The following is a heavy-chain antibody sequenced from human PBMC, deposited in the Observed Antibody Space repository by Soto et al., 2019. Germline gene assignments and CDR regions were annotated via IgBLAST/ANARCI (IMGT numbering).Heavy chain of an antibody. CDR1: GGTFSSYA. V-gene: IGHV1-69*12. Sequence: QVQLVQSGAEVKKPGSSVKVSCKASGGTFSSYAISWVRQAPGQGLEWMGGIIPIFGTANYAQKFQGRVTITEDESTRTAYMALSSLRSEDTAVDYCATEPSIAVAGTIRVFDYWGQGTLVTVSS. CDR2: IIPIFGTA. CDR3: ATEPSIAVAGTIRVFDY. J-gene: IGHJ4*02. D-gene: IGHD6-19*01.